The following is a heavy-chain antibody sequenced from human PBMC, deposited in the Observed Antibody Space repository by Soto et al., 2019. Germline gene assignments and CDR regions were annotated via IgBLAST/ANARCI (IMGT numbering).Heavy chain of an antibody. Sequence: SETLSLTCTVSGGSISSCDYYWCWIRQPPGKGLEWIGYIYYSGSTYYNPSLKSRVTISVDTSKNQFSLKLSSVTAADTAVYSFARLGEYRDLHALWAR. CDR3: ARLGEYRDLHAL. D-gene: IGHD2-21*01. V-gene: IGHV4-30-4*01. J-gene: IGHJ2*01. CDR2: IYYSGST. CDR1: GGSISSCDYY.